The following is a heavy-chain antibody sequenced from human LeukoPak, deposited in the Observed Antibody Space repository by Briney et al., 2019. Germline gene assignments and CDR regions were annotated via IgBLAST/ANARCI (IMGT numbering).Heavy chain of an antibody. V-gene: IGHV3-7*01. J-gene: IGHJ6*02. CDR1: GFTFSSYW. CDR3: ARDAHCSGGSCWYYYGMDV. D-gene: IGHD2-15*01. CDR2: IKQDGSEK. Sequence: GGSLRLSCAASGFTFSSYWMSWVRQAPGKGLEWVANIKQDGSEKYYVDSVKGRFTISRDNAKNSLYLQMNSLRAEDTAVYYFARDAHCSGGSCWYYYGMDVWGQGTTVTVSS.